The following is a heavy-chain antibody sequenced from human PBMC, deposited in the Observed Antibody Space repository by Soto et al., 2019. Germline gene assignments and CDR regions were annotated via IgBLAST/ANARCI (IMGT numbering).Heavy chain of an antibody. Sequence: QITLKESGPTLVKPTQTLTLTCTFSGFSLSTSAVGVGWIRQPPGKALEWLAFIYWDDDKRYSPSLKSSLTITKDTSKNQVVLAMTNMDPVDTATYYCPHLVVAGLTYYFDYWGQGTLVTVSS. J-gene: IGHJ4*02. V-gene: IGHV2-5*02. CDR2: IYWDDDK. CDR1: GFSLSTSAVG. CDR3: PHLVVAGLTYYFDY. D-gene: IGHD2-15*01.